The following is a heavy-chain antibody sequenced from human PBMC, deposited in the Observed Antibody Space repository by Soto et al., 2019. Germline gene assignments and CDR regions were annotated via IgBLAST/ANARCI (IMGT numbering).Heavy chain of an antibody. CDR1: GFSVSRYA. CDR2: ISNSGDDT. Sequence: GGSLRLSCAVSGFSVSRYAMSWVRQAPGKGLEWVSAISNSGDDTDYAASVRGRFTISRDNSNNILHLQMDSLRAEDTATYFCAKDLRSRNDFLWLAWGRGT. CDR3: AKDLRSRNDFLWLA. V-gene: IGHV3-23*01. J-gene: IGHJ4*02. D-gene: IGHD1-1*01.